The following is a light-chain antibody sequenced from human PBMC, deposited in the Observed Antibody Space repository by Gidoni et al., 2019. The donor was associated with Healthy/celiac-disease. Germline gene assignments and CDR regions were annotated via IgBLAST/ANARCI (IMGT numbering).Light chain of an antibody. Sequence: IQMTQSPSYLSASVGDRVTITCRASQSMSSYLNWYQQKPGKAPKILIYAAFSLQSGVPSRFSGSGSGTGFTLTISSLQPEDFATYFGQQSYSTPITFGQXTRLEIK. CDR2: AAF. J-gene: IGKJ5*01. V-gene: IGKV1-39*01. CDR3: QQSYSTPIT. CDR1: QSMSSY.